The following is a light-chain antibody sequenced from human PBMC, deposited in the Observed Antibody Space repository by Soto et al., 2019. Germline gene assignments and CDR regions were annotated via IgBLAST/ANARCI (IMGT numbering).Light chain of an antibody. V-gene: IGKV1-17*01. CDR2: AAS. Sequence: DIQLTQSPSFLSASVGDRVTITCRASQGINNYLAWYQQKPGKAPKRLIYAASSLQSGVPSRFSGSGSGTEFTLTISSLQPEDFATYYCLQHNSYPITFGQGTRLEIK. J-gene: IGKJ5*01. CDR1: QGINNY. CDR3: LQHNSYPIT.